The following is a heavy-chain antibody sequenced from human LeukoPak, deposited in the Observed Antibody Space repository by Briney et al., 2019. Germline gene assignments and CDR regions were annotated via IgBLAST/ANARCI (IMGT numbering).Heavy chain of an antibody. CDR2: IIPIFGTA. V-gene: IGHV1-69*13. D-gene: IGHD5-18*01. Sequence: ASVKVSCKDSGGTFSSYAISWVRQAPGQGLEWMGGIIPIFGTANYAQKFQGRVTITADESTSTAYMELSSLRSEDTAVYYCARPIGSYSYGIDSKTYYYYYGMDVWGQGTTVTVSS. J-gene: IGHJ6*02. CDR1: GGTFSSYA. CDR3: ARPIGSYSYGIDSKTYYYYYGMDV.